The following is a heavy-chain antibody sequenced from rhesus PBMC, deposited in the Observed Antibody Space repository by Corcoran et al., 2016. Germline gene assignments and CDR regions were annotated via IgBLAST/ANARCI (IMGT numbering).Heavy chain of an antibody. Sequence: QVQLQESGPGVVKPSETLSLTCAVSGGSISDSYRWSWIRQPPGKGLEWIGYIYGSSTSTNCSPALKGRVTISKDTSKNQFSLKLSSVTAADTAVYYCAREEVTIFGLDPDAFDFWGQGLRVTVSS. CDR1: GGSISDSYR. D-gene: IGHD3-3*01. J-gene: IGHJ3*01. CDR2: IYGSSTST. V-gene: IGHV4S10*01. CDR3: AREEVTIFGLDPDAFDF.